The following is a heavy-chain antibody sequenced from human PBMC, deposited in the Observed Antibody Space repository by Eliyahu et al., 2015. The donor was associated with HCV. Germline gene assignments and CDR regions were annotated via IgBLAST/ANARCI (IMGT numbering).Heavy chain of an antibody. D-gene: IGHD4-23*01. J-gene: IGHJ6*02. V-gene: IGHV3-13*01. CDR2: IGTAGDT. Sequence: EVQLVESGGGLVQPGGSLRLSCAASGFTFSSYDMHWVRQATGKGLEWVSAIGTAGDTYYPGSVKGRFTISRENAKNSLYLQMNSLRAGDTAVYYCARGGVRGGNLIYYYGMDVWGQGTTVTVSS. CDR1: GFTFSSYD. CDR3: ARGGVRGGNLIYYYGMDV.